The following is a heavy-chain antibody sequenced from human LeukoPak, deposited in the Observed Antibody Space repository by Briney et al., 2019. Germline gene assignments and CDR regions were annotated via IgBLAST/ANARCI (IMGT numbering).Heavy chain of an antibody. V-gene: IGHV3-33*01. D-gene: IGHD3-10*01. CDR1: GFTFRSYG. J-gene: IGHJ4*01. Sequence: GKSLRLSCAASGFTFRSYGMHWVRHAPGKGLEWVAVIWYDGSNKYYADSVKGRFTISRDDAKNSLYLQMNSLRADDTAMYFCARNPSGSGTLYLDYWGHGTLVTVSS. CDR2: IWYDGSNK. CDR3: ARNPSGSGTLYLDY.